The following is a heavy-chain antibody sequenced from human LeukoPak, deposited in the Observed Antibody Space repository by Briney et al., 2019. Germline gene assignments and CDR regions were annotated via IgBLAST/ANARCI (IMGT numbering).Heavy chain of an antibody. Sequence: GGSLRLSCAASGFTFSSYGMHWVRQAPGKGLEWVAFIRYDGSNKYYADSVKGRFTIPRDNSKNTLYLQMNSLRAEDTAVYYCAKDLYYYGSGSYYTLHYWGQGTLVTVSS. CDR2: IRYDGSNK. CDR1: GFTFSSYG. J-gene: IGHJ4*02. V-gene: IGHV3-30*02. CDR3: AKDLYYYGSGSYYTLHY. D-gene: IGHD3-10*01.